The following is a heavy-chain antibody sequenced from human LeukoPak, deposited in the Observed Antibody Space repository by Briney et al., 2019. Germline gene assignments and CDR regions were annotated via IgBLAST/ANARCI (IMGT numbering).Heavy chain of an antibody. CDR2: IIPIFGTA. CDR3: ARDGAYCGGDCWFDP. CDR1: GGTFSSYA. D-gene: IGHD2-21*02. J-gene: IGHJ5*02. V-gene: IGHV1-69*06. Sequence: SVNVSCKASGGTFSSYAISWVRQAPGQGLEWMGGIIPIFGTANYAQKFQGRVTITADKSTSTAYIELSSLRSEDTAVYYCARDGAYCGGDCWFDPWGQGTLVTVSS.